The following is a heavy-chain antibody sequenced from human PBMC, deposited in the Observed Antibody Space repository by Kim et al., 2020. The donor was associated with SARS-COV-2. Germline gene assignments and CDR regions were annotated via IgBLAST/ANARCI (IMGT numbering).Heavy chain of an antibody. V-gene: IGHV3-21*01. D-gene: IGHD5-12*01. CDR3: ARGVRGFCYYEMDV. CDR1: GFTFSSYS. J-gene: IGHJ6*02. CDR2: ITTSGSNT. Sequence: GGSLRLSCAASGFTFSSYSMNWVRQAPGKGLEWVSSITTSGSNTYYADSVKGRFTISRDNAKNSLYLQMNSLRAEDTAVYYCARGVRGFCYYEMDVWGQGTVVTVSS.